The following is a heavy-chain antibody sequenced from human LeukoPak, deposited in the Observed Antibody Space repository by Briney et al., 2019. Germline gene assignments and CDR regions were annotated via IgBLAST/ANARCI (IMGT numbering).Heavy chain of an antibody. CDR1: GFTFSSYG. CDR3: ANLDIVVVPAAMGDAFDI. V-gene: IGHV3-30*18. D-gene: IGHD2-2*03. CDR2: ISYDGGNK. J-gene: IGHJ3*02. Sequence: GGSLRLSCAASGFTFSSYGMHWVRQAPGKGLEWVAVISYDGGNKYYADSVKGRFTISRDNSKNTLYLQMNSLRAEDTAVYYCANLDIVVVPAAMGDAFDIWGQGTMVTVSS.